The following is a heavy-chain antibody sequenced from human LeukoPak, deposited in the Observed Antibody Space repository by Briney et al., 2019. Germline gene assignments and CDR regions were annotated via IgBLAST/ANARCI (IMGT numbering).Heavy chain of an antibody. J-gene: IGHJ4*02. V-gene: IGHV4-4*02. CDR2: IYHSGST. D-gene: IGHD3-22*01. CDR1: GGSISSSNW. CDR3: ARGNDSSGYYYVFDY. Sequence: SETLSLTCAVSGGSISSSNWWSWVRQPPGKGLEWIGEIYHSGSTNYNPSLKSRVTISVDKSKNQFSLKLSSVTAADTAVYYCARGNDSSGYYYVFDYWGQGTLVTVSS.